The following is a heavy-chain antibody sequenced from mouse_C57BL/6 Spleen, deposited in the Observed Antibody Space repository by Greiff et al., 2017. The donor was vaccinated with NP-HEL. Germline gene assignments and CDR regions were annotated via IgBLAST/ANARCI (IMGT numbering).Heavy chain of an antibody. J-gene: IGHJ4*01. D-gene: IGHD1-1*01. CDR2: IDPANGNT. CDR1: GFNIKNTY. CDR3: ASPYYYGSSYGAMDY. Sequence: DVKLQESVAELVRPGASVKLSCTASGFNIKNTYMHWVKQRPEQGLEWIGRIDPANGNTKYAPKFQGKATITADTSSNTAYLHLSSLTSEDTAIYYCASPYYYGSSYGAMDYWGQGTSVTVSS. V-gene: IGHV14-3*01.